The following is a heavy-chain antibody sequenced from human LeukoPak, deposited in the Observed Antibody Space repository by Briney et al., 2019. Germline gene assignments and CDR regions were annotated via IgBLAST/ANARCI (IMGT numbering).Heavy chain of an antibody. Sequence: GGSRSLSCAAFGFTLGSHAMHWVRQAQGKGLEWVAVIWYDGSNEYYADSVKGRFTISRDNFKDTLYLQMNSLRAEDTAVYYCARDDRNAFDIWGQGTMVTVSS. CDR2: IWYDGSNE. CDR1: GFTLGSHA. J-gene: IGHJ3*02. CDR3: ARDDRNAFDI. V-gene: IGHV3-33*01.